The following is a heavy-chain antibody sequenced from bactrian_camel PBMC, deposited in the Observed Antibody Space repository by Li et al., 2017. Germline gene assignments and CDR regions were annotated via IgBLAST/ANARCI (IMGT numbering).Heavy chain of an antibody. CDR1: GYSGSSLC. CDR3: AADFRTVVAGCTFYDYTY. V-gene: IGHV3S6*01. CDR2: IYRNGDRT. D-gene: IGHD6*01. J-gene: IGHJ4*01. Sequence: HVQLVESGGGSVQTGGSLRLSCAVSGYSGSSLCMAWFRQAEGKERELAAVIYRNGDRTFHADSVKGRFTVSRDTAKNTMYLQMNSLTPDDSAMYYCAADFRTVVAGCTFYDYTYWGRGTQVTVS.